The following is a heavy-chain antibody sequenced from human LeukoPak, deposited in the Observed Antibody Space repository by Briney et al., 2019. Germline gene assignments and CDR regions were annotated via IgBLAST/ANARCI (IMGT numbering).Heavy chain of an antibody. CDR3: ARGGYYGSGNDFRFDP. Sequence: SSETLSLTCTVSGYSISSGYYWGWIRQPPGEGLEWIGSIYYSGSTYYKPSLKSRVTISVDTSKNQCSRKLSSVTAADTAIYYCARGGYYGSGNDFRFDPWGQGTLVTVSS. V-gene: IGHV4-38-2*02. J-gene: IGHJ5*02. D-gene: IGHD3-10*01. CDR1: GYSISSGYY. CDR2: IYYSGST.